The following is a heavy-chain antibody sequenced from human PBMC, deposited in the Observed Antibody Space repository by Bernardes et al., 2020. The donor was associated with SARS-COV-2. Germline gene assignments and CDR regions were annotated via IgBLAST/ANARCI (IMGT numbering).Heavy chain of an antibody. V-gene: IGHV3-74*01. CDR1: GFTLRSYW. J-gene: IGHJ6*02. CDR3: EVNYYYGMDV. Sequence: GWSLRLSCAASGFTLRSYWMHWVRQAPGKGLMWVARINSDGSNTRYADSVMGRFTISRDNAKNTLFLQMNSLRVEDTATYYCEVNYYYGMDVWGQGTTVTVSS. D-gene: IGHD3-10*01. CDR2: INSDGSNT.